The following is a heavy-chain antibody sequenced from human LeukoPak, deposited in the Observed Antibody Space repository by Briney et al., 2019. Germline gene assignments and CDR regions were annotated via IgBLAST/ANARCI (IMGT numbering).Heavy chain of an antibody. CDR3: ARQQARALDY. J-gene: IGHJ4*02. CDR2: IYYSGST. V-gene: IGHV4-39*01. D-gene: IGHD5-12*01. CDR1: GGSISSSSYY. Sequence: SETLSLTCTVSGGSISSSSYYWGWIRQPPGKGLEWIGSIYYSGSTYYNPSLKSRVTISVDTSKNQFSLKLSSVTAADTAVYYCARQQARALDYWGQGTLVTVSS.